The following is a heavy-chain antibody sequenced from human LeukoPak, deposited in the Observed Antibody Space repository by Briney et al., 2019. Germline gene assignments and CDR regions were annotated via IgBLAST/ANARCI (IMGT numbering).Heavy chain of an antibody. CDR3: ARTGYSYGPPDY. CDR1: GFTFSSYA. D-gene: IGHD5-18*01. V-gene: IGHV3-30-3*01. Sequence: GGSLRLSCAASGFTFSSYAMHWVRQAPGKGLEWVAVIPYDGSNKYYADSVKGRFTVSRDNSKNTLYLQMNSLRAEDTAVYYCARTGYSYGPPDYWGQGTLVTVSS. CDR2: IPYDGSNK. J-gene: IGHJ4*02.